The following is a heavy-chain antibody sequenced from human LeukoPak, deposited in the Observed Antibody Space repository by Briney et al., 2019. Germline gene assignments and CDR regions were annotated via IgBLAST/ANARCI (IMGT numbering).Heavy chain of an antibody. D-gene: IGHD5-12*01. Sequence: WASVKVSCKASGYTFTSYAISWVRQAPGQGLEWLGWISTYTRNTKYAQNVQGRVTMTTDTPTSTAYMELRSLRSDDTAVYYCARDITATINAFDIWGQGTMVVVS. CDR3: ARDITATINAFDI. CDR2: ISTYTRNT. V-gene: IGHV1-18*01. J-gene: IGHJ3*02. CDR1: GYTFTSYA.